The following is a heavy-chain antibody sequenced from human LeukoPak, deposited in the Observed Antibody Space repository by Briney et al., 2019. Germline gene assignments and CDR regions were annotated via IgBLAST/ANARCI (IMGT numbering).Heavy chain of an antibody. CDR2: IYSDGSST. D-gene: IGHD2-15*01. CDR1: GFIFSSFW. J-gene: IGHJ4*02. CDR3: ARPHCGGGTCYDY. V-gene: IGHV3-74*01. Sequence: PGGSLRLSCAASGFIFSSFWMHWVRQVPGKGLVWVSRIYSDGSSTSYADSVKGRFTISRDNAKNSLYLQMNSLRAEDTAVYYCARPHCGGGTCYDYWGQGTLVTVS.